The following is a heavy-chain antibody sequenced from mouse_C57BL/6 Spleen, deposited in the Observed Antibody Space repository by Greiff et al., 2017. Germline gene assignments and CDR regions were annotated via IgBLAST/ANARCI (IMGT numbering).Heavy chain of an antibody. CDR3: ARQMDYCGSSFAY. CDR1: GYTFTDYN. V-gene: IGHV1-22*01. Sequence: VQLKESGPELVKPGASVKMSCKASGYTFTDYNMHWVKQSHGKSLEWIGYINPNNGGTSYNQKFKGKATLTVNKSSSTAYMGLRSLTSEDSAVYYCARQMDYCGSSFAYWGQGTLVTVSA. J-gene: IGHJ3*01. D-gene: IGHD1-1*01. CDR2: INPNNGGT.